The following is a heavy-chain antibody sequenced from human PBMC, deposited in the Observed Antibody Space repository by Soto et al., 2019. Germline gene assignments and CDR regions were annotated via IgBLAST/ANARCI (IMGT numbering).Heavy chain of an antibody. CDR3: ASWLKGPDIGNYYYGMDV. CDR1: GGAFSDYA. D-gene: IGHD2-15*01. V-gene: IGHV1-69*12. Sequence: QAQLVQSGAEVKKPGSSVKVSCKASGGAFSDYAFSWVRQAPGQGLEWLGGIMPIFRAPDYAQKFQGRVTITADEFKRTAYMEMNSLRSEDTAVYYCASWLKGPDIGNYYYGMDVWGQGTTVTVS. CDR2: IMPIFRAP. J-gene: IGHJ6*02.